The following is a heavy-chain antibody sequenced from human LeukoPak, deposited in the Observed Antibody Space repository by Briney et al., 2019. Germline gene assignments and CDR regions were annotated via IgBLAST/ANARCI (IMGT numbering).Heavy chain of an antibody. Sequence: GGSLRLSCAASGFTFSIYAMNWVRQAPGKGLEWVSVIGGSADSADYADSVKGRFTIPRDNAKNSLYLQMNSLRAEDTAVYYCARDFRFLEDYWGQGTLVTVSS. V-gene: IGHV3-23*01. CDR3: ARDFRFLEDY. D-gene: IGHD3-3*01. CDR1: GFTFSIYA. J-gene: IGHJ4*02. CDR2: IGGSADSA.